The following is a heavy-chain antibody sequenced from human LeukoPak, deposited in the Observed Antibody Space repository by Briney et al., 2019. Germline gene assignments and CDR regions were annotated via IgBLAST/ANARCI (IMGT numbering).Heavy chain of an antibody. J-gene: IGHJ6*02. D-gene: IGHD3-22*01. V-gene: IGHV1-2*02. Sequence: ASVKVSCKASGYTFTGYYMHWVRQAPGQGLEWMGWINPNSGGTNYAQKFQGRVTMTRDTSISTAYMELSRLRSEDTAVYYCAREMNYYDSSGYNYYYGMDVWGQGTTVTVSS. CDR1: GYTFTGYY. CDR2: INPNSGGT. CDR3: AREMNYYDSSGYNYYYGMDV.